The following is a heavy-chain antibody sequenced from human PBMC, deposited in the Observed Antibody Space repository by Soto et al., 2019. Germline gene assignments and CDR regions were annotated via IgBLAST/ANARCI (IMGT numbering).Heavy chain of an antibody. CDR1: GGSISSGGYY. D-gene: IGHD3-3*01. Sequence: QVQLQESGPGLVKPSQTLSLTCTVSGGSISSGGYYWSWIRQHPGKGLEWIGYIYYSGSTYYNPYLKSRVTISVDTSKNQFSLKLSSVTAADTAVYYCAIGFWDGYNLDYWGQGTLVTVS. V-gene: IGHV4-31*03. CDR3: AIGFWDGYNLDY. J-gene: IGHJ4*02. CDR2: IYYSGST.